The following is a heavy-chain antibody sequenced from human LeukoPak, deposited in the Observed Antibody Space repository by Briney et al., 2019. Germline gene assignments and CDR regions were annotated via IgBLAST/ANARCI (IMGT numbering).Heavy chain of an antibody. D-gene: IGHD3-3*01. CDR3: AKPYYDFWSGYYSHGMDV. V-gene: IGHV3-23*01. CDR2: ISGSGGST. Sequence: SGGSLRRSCAASGFTFSSYAMSWVRQAPGKGLEWVSAISGSGGSTYYADSVKGRFTISRDNSKNTLYLQMNSLRAEDTAVYYCAKPYYDFWSGYYSHGMDVWGQGTTVTVSS. CDR1: GFTFSSYA. J-gene: IGHJ6*02.